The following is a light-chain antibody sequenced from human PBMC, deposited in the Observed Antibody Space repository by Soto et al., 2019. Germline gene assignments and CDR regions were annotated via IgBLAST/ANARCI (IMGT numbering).Light chain of an antibody. CDR3: TSYTSSATHV. CDR2: EVS. J-gene: IGLJ1*01. Sequence: SVLTQPASVSASLRQSITISCTRTSSDVGGYNYVSWYQPRPGKAPKLIIFEVSHRPSGVSNRFSGTKSGNTASLTISGLQAEDETDYYCTSYTSSATHVFGTGTKVTVL. V-gene: IGLV2-14*01. CDR1: SSDVGGYNY.